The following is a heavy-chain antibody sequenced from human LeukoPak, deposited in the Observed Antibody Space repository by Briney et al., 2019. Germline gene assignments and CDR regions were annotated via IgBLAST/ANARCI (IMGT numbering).Heavy chain of an antibody. Sequence: ASVKVSCKASGGTFSSYAISWVRQAPGQGLEWMGGIIPIFGTANYAQKFQGRVTITTDESTSTAYMELSSLRSEDTAVYYCAREGSAELPNEYYFDCWGQGTLVTVSS. D-gene: IGHD1-7*01. V-gene: IGHV1-69*05. CDR1: GGTFSSYA. J-gene: IGHJ4*02. CDR3: AREGSAELPNEYYFDC. CDR2: IIPIFGTA.